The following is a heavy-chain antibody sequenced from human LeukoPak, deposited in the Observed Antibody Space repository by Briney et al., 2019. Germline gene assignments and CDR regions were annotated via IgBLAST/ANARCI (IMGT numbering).Heavy chain of an antibody. CDR2: LNPNSGDT. Sequence: ASVKVSCKASGYAFTGYYIHWVRQAPGQGLEWMGWLNPNSGDTIFAQRFQGRVAMTRDTFISTAYMELSRLRSDDTAVYYCARLRDHNYILDYWGQGTLVTVSS. CDR1: GYAFTGYY. CDR3: ARLRDHNYILDY. J-gene: IGHJ4*02. V-gene: IGHV1-2*02. D-gene: IGHD2/OR15-2a*01.